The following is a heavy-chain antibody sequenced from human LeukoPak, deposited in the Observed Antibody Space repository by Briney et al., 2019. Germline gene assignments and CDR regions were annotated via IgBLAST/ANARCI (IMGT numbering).Heavy chain of an antibody. D-gene: IGHD3-10*01. V-gene: IGHV1-2*02. CDR1: GYTFTGYY. J-gene: IGHJ5*02. CDR2: INPNSGGT. CDR3: ARDGTAQASPYGSGSYYQFDP. Sequence: ASVTVSCKASGYTFTGYYMHWVRQAPGQGLEWMGWINPNSGGTNYAQTFQGRVTMTRDTSIGTAYMELSRLRSDDTAVYYCARDGTAQASPYGSGSYYQFDPWGQGTLVTVSS.